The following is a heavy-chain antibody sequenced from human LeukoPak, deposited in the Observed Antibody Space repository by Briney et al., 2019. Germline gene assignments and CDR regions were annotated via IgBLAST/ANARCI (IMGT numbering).Heavy chain of an antibody. V-gene: IGHV4-39*01. CDR2: IYYSGST. CDR1: GGSISSSSYY. Sequence: PSETLSLTCTVSGGSISSSSYYWGWIRQPPGKGLEWLGSIYYSGSTHYNPSLKSRVTISVDTSKNQFSLKPSSVTAADTAVYYCARGDCSGGSCYLFDYSGQGALVTVSS. D-gene: IGHD2-15*01. J-gene: IGHJ4*02. CDR3: ARGDCSGGSCYLFDY.